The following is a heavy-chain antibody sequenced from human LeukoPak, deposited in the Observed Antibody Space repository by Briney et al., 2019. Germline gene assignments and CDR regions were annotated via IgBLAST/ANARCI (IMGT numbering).Heavy chain of an antibody. J-gene: IGHJ4*02. CDR3: AKDLWSSAH. Sequence: GGSLRLSCAAPGFTFSSYSMNWVRQAPGEGLEWVSYISSSSSTIYYADSVKGRFTISRDNSKNTLYLQMNSLRAEDTAVYYCAKDLWSSAHWGQGTLVTVSS. CDR2: ISSSSSTI. CDR1: GFTFSSYS. D-gene: IGHD6-19*01. V-gene: IGHV3-48*01.